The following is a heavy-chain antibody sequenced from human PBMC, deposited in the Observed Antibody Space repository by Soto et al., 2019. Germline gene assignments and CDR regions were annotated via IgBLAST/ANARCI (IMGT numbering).Heavy chain of an antibody. V-gene: IGHV4-59*01. CDR1: GGSISSYY. D-gene: IGHD3-22*01. CDR2: IYYSGST. CDR3: ARRTYLIYDSSGYYSGYYFDY. J-gene: IGHJ4*02. Sequence: QVQLQESGPGLVKPSETLSLTCTVSGGSISSYYWSWIRQPPGKGLEWIGYIYYSGSTNYNPSLKSRVTISVDTSKNQFSLKLSSVTAADTAVYYCARRTYLIYDSSGYYSGYYFDYWGQGTLVTVSS.